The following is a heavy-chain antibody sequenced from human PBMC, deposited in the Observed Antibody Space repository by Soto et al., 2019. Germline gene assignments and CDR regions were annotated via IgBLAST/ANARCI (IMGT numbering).Heavy chain of an antibody. CDR2: IYHSGNT. CDR3: AREGGTYCSGGSCYSDYYYYAMDV. V-gene: IGHV4-38-2*02. D-gene: IGHD2-15*01. Sequence: PSETLSLTCAVSGYSITSGYYWGWIRQPPGKGLEWIGSIYHSGNTYYNPSLKSRVTISVDTSKNQFSLRLSSVTAADTAVYYCAREGGTYCSGGSCYSDYYYYAMDVWGQGTTVTV. CDR1: GYSITSGYY. J-gene: IGHJ6*02.